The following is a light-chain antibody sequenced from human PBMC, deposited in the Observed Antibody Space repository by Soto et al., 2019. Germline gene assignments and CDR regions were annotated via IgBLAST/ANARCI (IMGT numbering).Light chain of an antibody. V-gene: IGKV3-20*01. Sequence: EIVLTQSPGTLSLSPGERATLSCRASQSVSSSYLAWYQQKPGQAPRLLIYGASSRATGIPDRFSGSGSGTDFTLTLSRLEPEYFAVYYCQQYGSSLLFTFGPGTKVDIK. CDR1: QSVSSSY. CDR2: GAS. CDR3: QQYGSSLLFT. J-gene: IGKJ3*01.